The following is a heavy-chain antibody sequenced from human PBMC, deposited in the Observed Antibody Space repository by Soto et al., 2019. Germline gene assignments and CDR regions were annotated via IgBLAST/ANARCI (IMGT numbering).Heavy chain of an antibody. CDR3: ARAEGIAVAGTD. CDR1: GYSIRSGYY. J-gene: IGHJ4*02. Sequence: ETLSLTCAVSGYSIRSGYYWGWIRQPPGKGLEWIGSIYHSGSTYYNPSLRSRVTISVDTSKNQFSLKLSSVTAADTAVYYCARAEGIAVAGTDWGQGTLVTVSS. V-gene: IGHV4-38-2*01. D-gene: IGHD6-19*01. CDR2: IYHSGST.